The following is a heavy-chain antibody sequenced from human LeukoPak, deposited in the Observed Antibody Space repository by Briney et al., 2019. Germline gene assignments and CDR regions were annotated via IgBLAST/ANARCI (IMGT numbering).Heavy chain of an antibody. V-gene: IGHV4-39*01. J-gene: IGHJ5*02. D-gene: IGHD3-10*01. CDR2: IYYSGST. Sequence: SETLTLTCTVAGGSLSSSSYYWGWIRQPPGKGLEWIGSIYYSGSTYYNPSLKSRVTISVDTSKNQFSLKLSSVTAADTAVYYCASLWFGELPYNWFEPWGEGTLVTVSS. CDR3: ASLWFGELPYNWFEP. CDR1: GGSLSSSSYY.